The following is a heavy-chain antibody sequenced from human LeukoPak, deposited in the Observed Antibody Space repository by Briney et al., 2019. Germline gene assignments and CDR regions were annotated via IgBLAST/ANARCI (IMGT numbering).Heavy chain of an antibody. CDR3: ARGTLLTPFDY. J-gene: IGHJ4*02. CDR1: GFTVSSNY. Sequence: GGSLRLSCAASGFTVSSNYMSWVRQAPGKGLEWVSVIYSGGSTYYADSVKGRFTISRDNAKNSVFLQMNSLRAEDTAVYYCARGTLLTPFDYWGQGTLVTVSS. CDR2: IYSGGST. V-gene: IGHV3-66*01. D-gene: IGHD3-9*01.